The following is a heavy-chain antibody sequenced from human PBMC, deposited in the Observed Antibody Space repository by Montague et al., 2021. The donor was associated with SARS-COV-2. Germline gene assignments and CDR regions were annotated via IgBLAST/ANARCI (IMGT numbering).Heavy chain of an antibody. D-gene: IGHD6-19*01. Sequence: SETLSLTCTVSGGSISSYYWSWIRQPPGKGLEWIGYIYYSWSTNYNPSLKSRVTISVDTSKNQFSLKLSSVTAADTAVYYCARGSGWMGDAFDIWGQGTMDTVSS. V-gene: IGHV4-59*01. CDR3: ARGSGWMGDAFDI. CDR2: IYYSWST. CDR1: GGSISSYY. J-gene: IGHJ3*02.